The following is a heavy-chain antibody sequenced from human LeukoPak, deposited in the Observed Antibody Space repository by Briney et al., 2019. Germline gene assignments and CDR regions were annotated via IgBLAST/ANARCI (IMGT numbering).Heavy chain of an antibody. D-gene: IGHD4-17*01. CDR2: IYYSGTT. J-gene: IGHJ6*02. CDR1: GGSINYYY. V-gene: IGHV4-59*01. Sequence: SETLSLTCTDSGGSINYYYWSWIRQSPGKGLEWIGYIYYSGTTNYNPSLKSRVTISVDTSKNQFSLQLRSVTAADTAVYYCAREDPQTTVPEGMDVWGQGTTVTVSS. CDR3: AREDPQTTVPEGMDV.